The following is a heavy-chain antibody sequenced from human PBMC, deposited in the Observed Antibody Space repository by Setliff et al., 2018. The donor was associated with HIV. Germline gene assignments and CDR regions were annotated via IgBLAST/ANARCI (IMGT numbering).Heavy chain of an antibody. D-gene: IGHD3-3*01. CDR3: ARGGGFWSGQLDY. CDR2: IYTSGST. CDR1: GGSISSGSYY. J-gene: IGHJ4*02. V-gene: IGHV4-61*02. Sequence: PSETLSLTCTVSGGSISSGSYYWNWIRQPAGKGLEWIGRIYTSGSTNYNPSLKSPVTISVETSRNQFSLKLSSVTAADTAVYFCARGGGFWSGQLDYWGQGTLVTVSS.